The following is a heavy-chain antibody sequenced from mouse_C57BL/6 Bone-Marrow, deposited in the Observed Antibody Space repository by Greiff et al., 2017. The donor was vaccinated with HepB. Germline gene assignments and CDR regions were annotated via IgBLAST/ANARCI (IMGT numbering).Heavy chain of an antibody. D-gene: IGHD1-1*01. V-gene: IGHV1-82*01. CDR2: IYPGDGDT. J-gene: IGHJ1*03. CDR3: ARPPYYYGSWDFDV. Sequence: QVQLKQSGPELVKPGASVKISCKASGYAFSSSWMNWVKQRPGKGLEWIGRIYPGDGDTNYNGKFKGKATLTADKSSSTAYMQLSSLTSEDSAVYFCARPPYYYGSWDFDVWGTGTTVTVSS. CDR1: GYAFSSSW.